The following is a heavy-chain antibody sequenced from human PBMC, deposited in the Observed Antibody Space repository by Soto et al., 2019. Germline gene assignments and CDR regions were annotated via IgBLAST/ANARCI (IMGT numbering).Heavy chain of an antibody. J-gene: IGHJ4*02. CDR2: INHSGST. D-gene: IGHD6-13*01. V-gene: IGHV4-34*01. CDR1: GGSFSGYY. CDR3: ARGRFKNSSSRGQALKNPFDY. Sequence: SETLSLTCAVYGGSFSGYYWSWIRQPPGKGLEWIGEINHSGSTNYNPSLKSRVTISVDTSKNQFSLKLSSVTAADTAVYYCARGRFKNSSSRGQALKNPFDYWGQGTLVTVSS.